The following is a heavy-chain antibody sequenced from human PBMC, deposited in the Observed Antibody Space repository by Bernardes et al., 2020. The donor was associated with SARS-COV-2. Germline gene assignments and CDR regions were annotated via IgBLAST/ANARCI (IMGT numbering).Heavy chain of an antibody. CDR3: TTGGAITIFGVVIVMDAVDI. Sequence: GGSLRPSFAASGSTFSTAWMSWVRQAPGKGLEWVGRIKSKTDGGTTDYAAPVKGRFTISRDDSKNTLYLQMNSLKTEDTAVYYCTTGGAITIFGVVIVMDAVDIGGQGTMVTVSS. D-gene: IGHD3-3*01. J-gene: IGHJ3*02. CDR1: GSTFSTAW. V-gene: IGHV3-15*01. CDR2: IKSKTDGGTT.